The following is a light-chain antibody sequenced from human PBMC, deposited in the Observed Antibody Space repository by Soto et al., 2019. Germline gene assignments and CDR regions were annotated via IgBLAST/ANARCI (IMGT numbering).Light chain of an antibody. Sequence: QSALTQPACVSGSPGQSITISCTGTSSDVGGYNYVSWYQQHPGKAPKLMIYEVSNRPSGVSNRFSGSKSGNTASLTISGLQAEDEADYYCSSYTSSSLYVFGTGTKLTVL. CDR2: EVS. CDR1: SSDVGGYNY. CDR3: SSYTSSSLYV. V-gene: IGLV2-14*01. J-gene: IGLJ1*01.